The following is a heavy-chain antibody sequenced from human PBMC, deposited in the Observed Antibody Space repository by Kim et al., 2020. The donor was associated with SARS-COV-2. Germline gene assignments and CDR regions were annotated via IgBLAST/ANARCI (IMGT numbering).Heavy chain of an antibody. CDR2: ISSSSSYI. D-gene: IGHD6-19*01. CDR1: GFTFSSYS. J-gene: IGHJ6*02. V-gene: IGHV3-21*01. Sequence: GGSLRLSCAASGFTFSSYSMNWVRQAPGKGLEWVSSISSSSSYIYYADSVKGRFTISRDNAKNSLYLQMNSLRAEDTAVYYCARDVAGYSSGWYVSYYYYYGMDVWGQGTTVTVSS. CDR3: ARDVAGYSSGWYVSYYYYYGMDV.